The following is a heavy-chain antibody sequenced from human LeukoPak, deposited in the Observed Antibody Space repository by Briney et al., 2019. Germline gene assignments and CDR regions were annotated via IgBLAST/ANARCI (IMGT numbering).Heavy chain of an antibody. CDR1: GYTFTGYY. D-gene: IGHD3-22*01. CDR2: FNPNSGDT. Sequence: GASVKVSCKASGYTFTGYYMHWVRQVPGPGIELMRWFNPNSGDTNYPQRFQGRVTLTRDTSINTAYMELSGLRSDDTAVYYCARVHRKYDSSGSLSSDWGQGTLVTVSS. V-gene: IGHV1-2*02. CDR3: ARVHRKYDSSGSLSSD. J-gene: IGHJ4*02.